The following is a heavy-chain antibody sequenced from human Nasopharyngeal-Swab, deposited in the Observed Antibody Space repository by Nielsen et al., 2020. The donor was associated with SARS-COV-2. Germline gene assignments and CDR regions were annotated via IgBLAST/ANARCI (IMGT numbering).Heavy chain of an antibody. J-gene: IGHJ6*02. D-gene: IGHD5-12*01. CDR3: AKVRYGGYDHYYYYGMDV. V-gene: IGHV3-23*01. CDR1: GFTFSSYA. Sequence: GESLKISCAASGFTFSSYAMSWVRQAPGKGLEWVSAISGSGGSTYYADSVKGRFTISRDNSKNTLYLQMNSLRAEDTAVYYCAKVRYGGYDHYYYYGMDVWGQGTTVTVSS. CDR2: ISGSGGST.